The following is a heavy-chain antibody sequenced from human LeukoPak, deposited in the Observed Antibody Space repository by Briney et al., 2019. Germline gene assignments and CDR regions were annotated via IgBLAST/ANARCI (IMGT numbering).Heavy chain of an antibody. J-gene: IGHJ4*02. CDR3: AKVPGY. CDR2: ISATGGAT. CDR1: GFTFSNNA. Sequence: PGGSLRLSCAASGFTFSNNAMSWVRQAPGKGLECVSAISATGGATYYADSVKGRITISRDNSKDTLYLQMNSLRAEDTAVYYCAKVPGYWGQGTLVTVSS. V-gene: IGHV3-23*01.